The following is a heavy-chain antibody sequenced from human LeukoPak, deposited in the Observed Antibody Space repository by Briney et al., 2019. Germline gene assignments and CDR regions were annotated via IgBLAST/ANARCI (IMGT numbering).Heavy chain of an antibody. D-gene: IGHD6-13*01. CDR3: AKRGSNTWSDFDY. J-gene: IGHJ4*02. V-gene: IGHV4-59*08. Sequence: SETLSLTCTVSGGSISTYYWSWNRQPPGKGLEWIGYIYYSGITNYNPSLKSRATISVDTSKNQFSLKLNSVTAADTAVYYCAKRGSNTWSDFDYWGQGTLVTVSS. CDR1: GGSISTYY. CDR2: IYYSGIT.